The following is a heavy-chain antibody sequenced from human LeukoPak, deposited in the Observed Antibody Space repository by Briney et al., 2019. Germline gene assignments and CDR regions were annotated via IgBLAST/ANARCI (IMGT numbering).Heavy chain of an antibody. J-gene: IGHJ4*02. Sequence: GGSLRLSCVASGFTFSTYSIHWVRQAPGKGLEWVAVISSDGSDKYYANSVKGRFTISRDNSRNTLYLQMSSLRAEDTAVYYCAKAEYDIQAEDYWGQGTLVTVSS. V-gene: IGHV3-30*04. CDR2: ISSDGSDK. CDR1: GFTFSTYS. D-gene: IGHD3-9*01. CDR3: AKAEYDIQAEDY.